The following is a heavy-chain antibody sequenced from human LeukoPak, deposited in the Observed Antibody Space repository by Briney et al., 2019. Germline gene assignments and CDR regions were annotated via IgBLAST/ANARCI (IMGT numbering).Heavy chain of an antibody. D-gene: IGHD3-10*01. CDR3: ARALFGTQFDP. CDR1: GYTLTSYG. J-gene: IGHJ5*02. CDR2: ISAYNGKT. V-gene: IGHV1-18*01. Sequence: ASVKVSCKASGYTLTSYGISWVRQAPGQGLEWMGWISAYNGKTNYAQKLQGRVTMTTDTSTSTAYMELRSLRSDDTAVYYCARALFGTQFDPWGQGTLVTVSS.